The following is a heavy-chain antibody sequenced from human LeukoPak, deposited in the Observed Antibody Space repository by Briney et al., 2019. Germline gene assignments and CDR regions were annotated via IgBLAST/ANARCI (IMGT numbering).Heavy chain of an antibody. D-gene: IGHD6-13*01. V-gene: IGHV3-21*01. CDR3: ARRAAAPPLYYYYGMDV. CDR2: ISSSSSYI. J-gene: IGHJ6*02. Sequence: GGSLRLSCAASGFTFSSYSMNWVRQAPGKGLEWVSSISSSSSYIYYADSVKGRFTISRDNAKNSLYLQMNSLRAEGTAVYYCARRAAAPPLYYYYGMDVWGQGTTVTVSS. CDR1: GFTFSSYS.